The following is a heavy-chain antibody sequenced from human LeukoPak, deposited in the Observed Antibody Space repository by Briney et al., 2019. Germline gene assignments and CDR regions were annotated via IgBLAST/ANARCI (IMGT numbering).Heavy chain of an antibody. V-gene: IGHV3-23*01. J-gene: IGHJ4*02. CDR1: GFTFSTYA. Sequence: GGSLRLSCAGSGFTFSTYAVSWVRQAPGKGLEWVSAICGSDGSRYYADSVKGRFTTSRDNSKNTLYLQMNSLRGEDTAVYYCAKGGSPSCYSSSGYWGQGTLVTVSS. CDR3: AKGGSPSCYSSSGY. CDR2: ICGSDGSR. D-gene: IGHD2-2*01.